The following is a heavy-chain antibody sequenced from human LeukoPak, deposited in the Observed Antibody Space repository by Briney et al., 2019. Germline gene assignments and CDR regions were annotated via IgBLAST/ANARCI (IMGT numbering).Heavy chain of an antibody. J-gene: IGHJ5*02. CDR2: ISSSSSYI. D-gene: IGHD3-16*01. Sequence: GGSLRLSCAASGFTFSSYSMNWVRQAPGKGLEWVSSISSSSSYIYYADSVKGRFTISRDNAKNSLYLQMNSLRAEDTAVYYCARDWSLRASSQWFDPWGQGTLVTVSS. CDR3: ARDWSLRASSQWFDP. CDR1: GFTFSSYS. V-gene: IGHV3-21*01.